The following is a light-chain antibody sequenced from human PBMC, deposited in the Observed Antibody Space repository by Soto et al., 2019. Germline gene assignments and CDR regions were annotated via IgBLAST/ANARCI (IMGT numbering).Light chain of an antibody. V-gene: IGLV1-51*01. J-gene: IGLJ1*01. CDR3: GSWDSSLSAYV. Sequence: QSALTQPPSVSAAPGQKVTISCSGSSSNIGGNSVSWYHQLPGTTPKLLIHDDNKRPSGIPDRFSGSKSGTAATLGITGFHTGDEADYYCGSWDSSLSAYVFGTGTKATVL. CDR1: SSNIGGNS. CDR2: DDN.